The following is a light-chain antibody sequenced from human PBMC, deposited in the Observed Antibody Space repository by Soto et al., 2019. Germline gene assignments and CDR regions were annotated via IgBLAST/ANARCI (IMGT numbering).Light chain of an antibody. CDR3: QQYNNGPTYT. V-gene: IGKV3-15*01. Sequence: EIVMTQSPATLSVSPGERATLSCRASQSISSSLAWYQQKPGQAPRLLIYGASTRATGIPARFRGSGSGTEFTLTSTSLQSEEFAVYSCQQYNNGPTYTFGQGTKLVIK. CDR1: QSISSS. J-gene: IGKJ2*01. CDR2: GAS.